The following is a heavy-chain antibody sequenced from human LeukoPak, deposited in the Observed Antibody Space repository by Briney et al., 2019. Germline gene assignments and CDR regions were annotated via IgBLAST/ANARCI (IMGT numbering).Heavy chain of an antibody. CDR2: ISSSGSTI. Sequence: GGSLRLSCAASGFTFSSYEMHWVRQAPGKGLERVSYISSSGSTIYYADSVKGRFTISRDNAKNSLYLQMNSLRAEDTAVYYCARDYGGSSPFDYWGQGTLVTVSS. D-gene: IGHD4-23*01. V-gene: IGHV3-48*03. CDR3: ARDYGGSSPFDY. J-gene: IGHJ4*02. CDR1: GFTFSSYE.